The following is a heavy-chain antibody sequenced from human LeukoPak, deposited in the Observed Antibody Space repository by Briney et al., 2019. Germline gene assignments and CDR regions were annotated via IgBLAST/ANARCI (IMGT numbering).Heavy chain of an antibody. CDR1: GGTFSSYA. J-gene: IGHJ4*02. CDR2: IIPIFGTA. CDR3: ARDESTAVGGVLIRY. V-gene: IGHV1-69*13. Sequence: GASVKVSCKASGGTFSSYAISWVRQAPGQGLEWMGGIIPIFGTANYAQKFQGRVTITADESTSTAYMELSSLRSEDTAVYYCARDESTAVGGVLIRYWGQGTLVTVSS. D-gene: IGHD3-3*01.